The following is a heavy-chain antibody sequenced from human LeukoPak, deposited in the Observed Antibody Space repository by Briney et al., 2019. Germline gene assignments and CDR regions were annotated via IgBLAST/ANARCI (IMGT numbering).Heavy chain of an antibody. CDR1: GFTFSSYG. CDR2: IRRYDGSNK. V-gene: IGHV3-30*02. J-gene: IGHJ4*02. D-gene: IGHD4-17*01. Sequence: GGSLRLSCAASGFTFSSYGMHWVRQAPGKGLEWVAFIRRYDGSNKYYADSVKGRFTISRDNSKNTLYLQMNSLRAEDTAVYYCAKVNGYGESTDYWGQGTLVTVSS. CDR3: AKVNGYGESTDY.